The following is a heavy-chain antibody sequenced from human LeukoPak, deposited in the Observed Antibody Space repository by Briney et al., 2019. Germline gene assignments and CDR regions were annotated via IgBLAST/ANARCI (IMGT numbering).Heavy chain of an antibody. V-gene: IGHV4-4*02. CDR2: IYLYGTT. J-gene: IGHJ6*02. D-gene: IGHD1-26*01. CDR3: ARQKWEQQGRDYYFNGLDV. CDR1: AGSISSSNW. Sequence: SETLSLTCSVSAGSISSSNWWSWVRQSPVKGLEWIGEIYLYGTTNYNPSLKSRVTMSVDRSKNQFSLKLSSVTAADTAVYYCARQKWEQQGRDYYFNGLDVWGPGTTVTVSS.